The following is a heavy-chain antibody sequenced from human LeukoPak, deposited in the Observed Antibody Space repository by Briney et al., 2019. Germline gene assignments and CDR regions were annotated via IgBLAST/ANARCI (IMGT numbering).Heavy chain of an antibody. D-gene: IGHD6-13*01. Sequence: PGGSLRLSCAASGFSFSSYAMSWVRQAPGKGLEWVSSISGSGGSTYYADSVKGRFTISRDKSKNTLYLQMSSLGAEDTAVYYCAKFWGAAGTLNYGMDVWGQGTMVTVSS. CDR1: GFSFSSYA. J-gene: IGHJ6*02. CDR3: AKFWGAAGTLNYGMDV. V-gene: IGHV3-23*01. CDR2: ISGSGGST.